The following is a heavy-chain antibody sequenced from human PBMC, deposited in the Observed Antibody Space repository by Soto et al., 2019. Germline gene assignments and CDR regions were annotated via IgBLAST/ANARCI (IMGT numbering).Heavy chain of an antibody. J-gene: IGHJ3*02. D-gene: IGHD3-10*01. CDR1: GDSVSSNSAA. CDR2: TYYRSKWYN. Sequence: SRTLSLTCAISGDSVSSNSAAWNWIRQSPSRGLEWLGRTYYRSKWYNDYTISVKSRIALNPDTSKNQFSLQLNSVTPEDTAVYYCARAPGRIDDFDIWGQGTMVTVSS. CDR3: ARAPGRIDDFDI. V-gene: IGHV6-1*01.